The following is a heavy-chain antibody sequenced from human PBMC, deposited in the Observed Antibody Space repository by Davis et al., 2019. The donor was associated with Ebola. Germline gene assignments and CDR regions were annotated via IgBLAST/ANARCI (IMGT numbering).Heavy chain of an antibody. J-gene: IGHJ4*02. Sequence: SETLSLTCTVSGGSISSYYWSWIRQPPGKGLEWIGHIYYSGSTNYNPSLKSRVTISVDTSKNQFSLKLSSVTAADTAVYYCARLEQWLGIFDYWGQGTLVTVSS. D-gene: IGHD6-19*01. CDR3: ARLEQWLGIFDY. CDR2: IYYSGST. V-gene: IGHV4-59*08. CDR1: GGSISSYY.